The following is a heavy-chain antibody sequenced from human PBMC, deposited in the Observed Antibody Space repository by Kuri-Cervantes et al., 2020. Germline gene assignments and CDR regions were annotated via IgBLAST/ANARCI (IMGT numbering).Heavy chain of an antibody. V-gene: IGHV4-39*07. J-gene: IGHJ3*02. Sequence: SETLSLTCTVSGGSISSSSYYWGWIRQPPGKGLEWIGSIYYSGSTYYNPSLKSRVTISVDTSKNQFSLKLSSVTAADTAVYYCARDSEPLGAFDIWGQGTMVTVSS. CDR1: GGSISSSSYY. D-gene: IGHD1-26*01. CDR2: IYYSGST. CDR3: ARDSEPLGAFDI.